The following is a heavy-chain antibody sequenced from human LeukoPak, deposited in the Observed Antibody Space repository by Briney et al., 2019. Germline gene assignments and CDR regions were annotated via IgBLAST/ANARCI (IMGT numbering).Heavy chain of an antibody. CDR1: SGSITSGGKS. CDR3: ARVTLTTTARAFDI. V-gene: IGHV4-30-4*07. Sequence: SETLSLTCTVSSGSITSGGKSWSWIRQPPGKGLEWLGNIFDNENTVYNPSLRSRLTFSLDTSKTQFFLKLTSVTAADTAIYYCARVTLTTTARAFDIWGQGTMVTVSS. D-gene: IGHD1-14*01. CDR2: IFDNENT. J-gene: IGHJ3*02.